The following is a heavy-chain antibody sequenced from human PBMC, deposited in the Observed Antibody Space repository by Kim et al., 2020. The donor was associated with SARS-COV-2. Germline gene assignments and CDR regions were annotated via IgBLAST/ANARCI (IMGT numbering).Heavy chain of an antibody. CDR3: ARDLSGSGSGDF. CDR1: GYTFTGYA. D-gene: IGHD3-10*01. J-gene: IGHJ4*02. Sequence: ASVKVSCKASGYTFTGYAMHWVRQAPGQSLEWMGCINAANGNTIYSQKFQGRVTMTRDTSANTAYLELSSLRSEDTAVYFCARDLSGSGSGDFWGQGTLV. V-gene: IGHV1-3*01. CDR2: INAANGNT.